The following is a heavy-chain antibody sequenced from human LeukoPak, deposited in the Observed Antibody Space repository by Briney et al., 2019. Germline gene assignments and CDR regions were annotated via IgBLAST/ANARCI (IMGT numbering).Heavy chain of an antibody. V-gene: IGHV1-2*02. J-gene: IGHJ4*02. D-gene: IGHD6-19*01. CDR3: ARDGVLQQWLVRVPNFDY. Sequence: GASVKVSCKASGYTFTGYYMHWVRQAPGQGLEWMGWINPNSGGTNYAQKFQGRVTMTRDTSISTAYMELSRLRSDDTAVYYCARDGVLQQWLVRVPNFDYWGQGTLVTVSS. CDR2: INPNSGGT. CDR1: GYTFTGYY.